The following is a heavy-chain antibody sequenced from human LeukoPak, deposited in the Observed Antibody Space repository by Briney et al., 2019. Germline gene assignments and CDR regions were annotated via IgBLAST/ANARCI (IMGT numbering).Heavy chain of an antibody. J-gene: IGHJ4*02. Sequence: SGGSLRLSCAASGFTFTSYDMRWVRQATGKGLEWVSAIGPAGDTYYPGSVKGRFTISRDNAKNSLYLQVNSLRAGDTAVYYCARGRSSGWYDFDYWGQGTLVTVSS. CDR1: GFTFTSYD. CDR2: IGPAGDT. D-gene: IGHD6-19*01. V-gene: IGHV3-13*01. CDR3: ARGRSSGWYDFDY.